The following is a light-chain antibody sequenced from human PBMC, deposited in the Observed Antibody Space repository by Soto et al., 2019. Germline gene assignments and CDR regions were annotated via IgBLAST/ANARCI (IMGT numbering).Light chain of an antibody. CDR2: DVN. CDR3: CSYTSSTSLVL. Sequence: QSALTQPASVSGSPGQSITISCTGTSSDVGGYNYVSWYQQKPGKAPKVMIYDVNNRPSGVSNRFSGSKSGNTASLTISGPPAEDEADYYCCSYTSSTSLVLFGGGTKLTVL. J-gene: IGLJ2*01. CDR1: SSDVGGYNY. V-gene: IGLV2-14*01.